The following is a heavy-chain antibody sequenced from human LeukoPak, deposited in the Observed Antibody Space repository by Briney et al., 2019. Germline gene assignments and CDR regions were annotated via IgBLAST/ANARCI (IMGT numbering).Heavy chain of an antibody. CDR2: ITAYNDNT. D-gene: IGHD3-10*01. V-gene: IGHV1-18*01. J-gene: IGHJ4*02. Sequence: ASVKVSFKASGYTFTSYGISWVRQAPGQGLGWMGWITAYNDNTNYAQKLQGRVTMTTDTSTSTAYMELRSLRSDDTAVYYCARALLWFGEPSHIDYWGQGTLVTASS. CDR1: GYTFTSYG. CDR3: ARALLWFGEPSHIDY.